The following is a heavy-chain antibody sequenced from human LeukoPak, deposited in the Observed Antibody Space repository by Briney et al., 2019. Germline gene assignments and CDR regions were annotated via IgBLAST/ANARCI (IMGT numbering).Heavy chain of an antibody. V-gene: IGHV3-9*01. CDR2: ISWNSGSI. CDR1: GFTFDDYA. J-gene: IGHJ4*02. D-gene: IGHD4-17*01. CDR3: AKATPDYGDYYFDY. Sequence: TGGSLRLSCAASGFTFDDYAMHWVRQAPGKGLEWVSGISWNSGSIGYADSVKGRFTISRDNAKNSLYLQMNSLRAEDTALYYCAKATPDYGDYYFDYWGQGTLVTVSS.